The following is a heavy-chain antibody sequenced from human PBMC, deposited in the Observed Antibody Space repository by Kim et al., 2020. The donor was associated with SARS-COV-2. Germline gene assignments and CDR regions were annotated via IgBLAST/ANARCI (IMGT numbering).Heavy chain of an antibody. V-gene: IGHV4-59*01. J-gene: IGHJ4*02. CDR2: IYYSGST. CDR3: ARDGGSSSWYFDY. Sequence: SETLSLTCTFSGGSISSYYWSWIRQPPGKGLEWIGYIYYSGSTNYNPSLKSRVTISVDTSKNQFSLKLSSVTAADTAVYYCARDGGSSSWYFDYWGQGTLVTVSS. CDR1: GGSISSYY. D-gene: IGHD6-13*01.